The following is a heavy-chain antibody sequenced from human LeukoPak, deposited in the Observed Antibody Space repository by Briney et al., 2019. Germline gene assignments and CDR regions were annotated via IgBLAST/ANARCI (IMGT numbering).Heavy chain of an antibody. V-gene: IGHV3-7*03. D-gene: IGHD6-6*01. CDR3: ARSSYSSSSSV. CDR1: GFIFNKHA. CDR2: INSDGSEG. Sequence: GGSLRLSCVASGFIFNKHATSWSRQAPGKGLEWVASINSDGSEGYYADVVKGRFTISRDNAKNSLYLQINSLRAEDTAVYYCARSSYSSSSSVWGQGTMVTVSS. J-gene: IGHJ3*01.